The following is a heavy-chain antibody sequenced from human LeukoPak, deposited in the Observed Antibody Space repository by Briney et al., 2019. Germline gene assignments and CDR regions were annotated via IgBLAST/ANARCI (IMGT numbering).Heavy chain of an antibody. J-gene: IGHJ4*02. Sequence: ASVKVSCKASGYTFTDYYMHWVRQAPGQGLEWMGWINPNSGGTNYAQKLQGRVTMTRDTSISTAYMELSRLRSDDTAVYYCARDRITMIVVEVFDYWGQGTLVTVSS. CDR1: GYTFTDYY. CDR3: ARDRITMIVVEVFDY. D-gene: IGHD3-22*01. V-gene: IGHV1-2*02. CDR2: INPNSGGT.